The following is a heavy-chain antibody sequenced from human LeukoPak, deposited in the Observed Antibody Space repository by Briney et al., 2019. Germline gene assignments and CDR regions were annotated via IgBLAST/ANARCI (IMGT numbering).Heavy chain of an antibody. D-gene: IGHD1-26*01. V-gene: IGHV4-38-2*02. CDR3: ARGLGASVYYYYYYMDV. J-gene: IGHJ6*03. CDR2: IYHSGST. CDR1: GYSISSGYY. Sequence: SETLSLTCTVSGYSISSGYYWGWIRQPPGKGLEWIGSIYHSGSTYYNPSLKSRVTISVDTSKNQFSLKLSSVTAADTAVYHCARGLGASVYYYYYYMDVWGKGTTVTVSS.